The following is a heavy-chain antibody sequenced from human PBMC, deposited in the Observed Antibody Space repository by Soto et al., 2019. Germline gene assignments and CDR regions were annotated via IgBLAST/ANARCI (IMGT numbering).Heavy chain of an antibody. D-gene: IGHD2-2*01. V-gene: IGHV4-30-4*01. CDR1: GGSISSGDYY. J-gene: IGHJ4*02. Sequence: QVQLQESGPGLVKPSQTLSLTCTVSGGSISSGDYYWGWIRQPPGKGLEWIGYIYYSGGTYYNPSLKSRVTISVDTSKNQFSLKLSSVTAADTAVYYCAREGEYCSSTSCPIDYWGQGTLVTVSS. CDR2: IYYSGGT. CDR3: AREGEYCSSTSCPIDY.